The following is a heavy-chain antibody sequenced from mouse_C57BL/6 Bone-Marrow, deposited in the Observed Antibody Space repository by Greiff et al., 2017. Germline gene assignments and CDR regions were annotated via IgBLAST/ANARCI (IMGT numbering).Heavy chain of an antibody. CDR3: ARDYWYFDV. Sequence: EVKLVESEGGLVQPGSSMKLSCTASGFTFSDYYMAWVRQVPEKGLEWVANINYDGSSTYYLDSLKSRFIISRDNAKNILYLQMSGLKSEDTATYYCARDYWYFDVWGTGTTVTVSS. J-gene: IGHJ1*03. CDR1: GFTFSDYY. V-gene: IGHV5-16*01. CDR2: INYDGSST.